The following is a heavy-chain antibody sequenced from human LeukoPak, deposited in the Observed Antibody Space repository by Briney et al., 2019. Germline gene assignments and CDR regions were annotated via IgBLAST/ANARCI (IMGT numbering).Heavy chain of an antibody. J-gene: IGHJ6*03. Sequence: SETLSLTCTVSGGSISSYYWSWIRQPPGKGLEWIGYIYYSGSTNYNPSLKSRVTISVDTSKNQFSLKLSSVTAADTAVYYCARDGHSSGYYGEYYYYYYMDVWGKGTTVTISS. CDR3: ARDGHSSGYYGEYYYYYYMDV. D-gene: IGHD3-22*01. CDR1: GGSISSYY. CDR2: IYYSGST. V-gene: IGHV4-59*01.